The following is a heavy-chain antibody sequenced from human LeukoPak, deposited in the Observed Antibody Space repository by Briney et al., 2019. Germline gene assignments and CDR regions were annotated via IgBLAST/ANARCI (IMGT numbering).Heavy chain of an antibody. V-gene: IGHV1-24*01. D-gene: IGHD6-19*01. CDR2: FDPEDGET. CDR1: GYTLTELS. CDR3: ASSSGWYFPFRY. J-gene: IGHJ4*02. Sequence: GASVKVSCKVSGYTLTELSMHWVRQAPGKGLEWMGGFDPEDGETIYAQKFQGRVTMTEDTSTDTAYMELSSLRSEDTAVYYCASSSGWYFPFRYWGQGTLVTVSS.